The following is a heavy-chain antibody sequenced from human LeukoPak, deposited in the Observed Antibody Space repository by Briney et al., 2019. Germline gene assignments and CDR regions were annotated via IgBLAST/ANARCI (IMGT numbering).Heavy chain of an antibody. Sequence: SETPSLTCTVSGGSINSYYWSWIRQPAGKGLEWIGRIYTSGSTNYNPSLKSRVTMSVDTSKNQFSLKLSSVTAADTAVYYCARTPGYYDSSGYLDYWGQGTLVTVSS. CDR3: ARTPGYYDSSGYLDY. V-gene: IGHV4-4*07. J-gene: IGHJ4*02. CDR2: IYTSGST. CDR1: GGSINSYY. D-gene: IGHD3-22*01.